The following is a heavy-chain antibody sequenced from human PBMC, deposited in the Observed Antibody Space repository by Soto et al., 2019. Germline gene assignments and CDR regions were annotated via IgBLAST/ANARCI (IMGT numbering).Heavy chain of an antibody. D-gene: IGHD3-10*01. J-gene: IGHJ5*02. CDR1: GFSLSTSGVG. V-gene: IGHV2-5*02. CDR3: AHRPALLWFGQLEGFDP. Sequence: VSGPTLVNPTQTLTLTCTFSGFSLSTSGVGVGWIRQPPGKALEWLALIYWDDDKRYSPSLKSRLTITKDTSKNQVVLTMTNMDPVDTATYYCAHRPALLWFGQLEGFDPWGQGTLVTVSS. CDR2: IYWDDDK.